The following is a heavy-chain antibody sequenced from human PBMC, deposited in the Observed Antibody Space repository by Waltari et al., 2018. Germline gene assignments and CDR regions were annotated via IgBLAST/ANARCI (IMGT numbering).Heavy chain of an antibody. CDR1: GFTFSSYA. Sequence: EVQLLESGGGLVQPGGSLRLSCAAPGFTFSSYAMSWVRQAPGKGLEWVSVIYSGGSSTYYADSVKGRFTISRDNSKNTLYLQMNSLRAEDTAVYYCAKDLGDYWGQGTLVTVSS. CDR2: IYSGGSST. CDR3: AKDLGDY. D-gene: IGHD3-16*01. V-gene: IGHV3-23*03. J-gene: IGHJ4*02.